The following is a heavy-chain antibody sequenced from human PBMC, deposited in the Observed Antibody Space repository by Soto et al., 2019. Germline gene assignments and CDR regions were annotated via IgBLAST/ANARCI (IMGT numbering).Heavy chain of an antibody. D-gene: IGHD3-22*01. Sequence: QVQLVQSGAEVKKPGASVKVSCKASGYTFTSYDINWVRQATGQGLEWMGWMNPNSGNTGYAQKFQSSITLXRNTSISTAYLELSSPRSEDTAGYYCARETSGYYHWGQGTLVTVSA. CDR3: ARETSGYYH. J-gene: IGHJ5*02. V-gene: IGHV1-8*01. CDR2: MNPNSGNT. CDR1: GYTFTSYD.